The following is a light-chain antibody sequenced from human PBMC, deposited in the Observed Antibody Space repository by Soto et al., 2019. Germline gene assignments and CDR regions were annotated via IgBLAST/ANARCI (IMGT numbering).Light chain of an antibody. Sequence: DIVVTQSPDSLAVSLGERASINCKSSQSVVSRSCNQTYIAWYRQRPGQPPEVLINGASNRASGVPDRFSGSGSGTDFTLTISSLQAEDVAVYYCHQYYSPPYTFGQGTRLEIK. CDR3: HQYYSPPYT. CDR2: GAS. J-gene: IGKJ2*01. CDR1: QSVVSRSCNQTY. V-gene: IGKV4-1*01.